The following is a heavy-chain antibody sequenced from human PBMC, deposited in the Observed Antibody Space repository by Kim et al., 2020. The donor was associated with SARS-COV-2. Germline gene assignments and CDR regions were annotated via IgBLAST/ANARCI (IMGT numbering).Heavy chain of an antibody. CDR3: AKDSVDSWTLDY. V-gene: IGHV3-23*01. CDR1: GFTFTNYA. Sequence: GGSLRLSCAASGFTFTNYAMNWVRQAPGKGLEWVSGIIGSGGRTYYADSVKGRFTISRDNSKNTLYLQMNSLRVEDTAVYYCAKDSVDSWTLDYWGQGALVTVSS. CDR2: IIGSGGRT. D-gene: IGHD6-13*01. J-gene: IGHJ4*02.